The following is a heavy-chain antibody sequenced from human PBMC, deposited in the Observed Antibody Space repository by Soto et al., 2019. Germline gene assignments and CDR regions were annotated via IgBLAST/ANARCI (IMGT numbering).Heavy chain of an antibody. CDR2: ISGSGGST. CDR3: AKRTVGWYFDL. V-gene: IGHV3-23*01. Sequence: EVQLLESGGGLVQPGGSLRLSCAASGFTFSSYAMNWVRQAPGKGLEWASVISGSGGSTYYADAVKGRFSISRDNSKNPLYRQMNSLRAEDTAVYYCAKRTVGWYFDLWGRGTLVTVSS. D-gene: IGHD4-17*01. CDR1: GFTFSSYA. J-gene: IGHJ2*01.